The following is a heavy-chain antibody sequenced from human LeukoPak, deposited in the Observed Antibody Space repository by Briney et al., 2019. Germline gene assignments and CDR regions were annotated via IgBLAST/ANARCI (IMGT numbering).Heavy chain of an antibody. J-gene: IGHJ6*03. CDR3: ATGPTHYYYYYMDV. V-gene: IGHV1-8*01. Sequence: ASVKLSCKASGYTFTSYDINWVRQATGQGLEWMGWMNPNSGNTGYAQKFQGRVTMTRNTSISTAYMELSSLRSEDTAVYYCATGPTHYYYYYMDVWGKGTTVTVSS. CDR2: MNPNSGNT. CDR1: GYTFTSYD.